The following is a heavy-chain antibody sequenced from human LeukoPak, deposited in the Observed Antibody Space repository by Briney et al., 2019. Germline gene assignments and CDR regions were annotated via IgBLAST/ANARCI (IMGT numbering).Heavy chain of an antibody. J-gene: IGHJ3*02. CDR2: INWNGGSI. CDR3: ARDVRHDYVWGSYRYTVGGAFDI. D-gene: IGHD3-16*02. Sequence: PGGSLRLSCAASGFTFSSYSMNWVRQAPGKGLEWVSGINWNGGSIGYADSVKGRFIISRDNAKNSLYLQMNSLRAEDTALYYCARDVRHDYVWGSYRYTVGGAFDIWGQGTMVTVSS. V-gene: IGHV3-20*04. CDR1: GFTFSSYS.